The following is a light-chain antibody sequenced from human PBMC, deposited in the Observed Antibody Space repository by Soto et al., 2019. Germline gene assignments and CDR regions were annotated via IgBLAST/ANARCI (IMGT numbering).Light chain of an antibody. CDR3: SSYTTSVTYV. V-gene: IGLV2-14*01. J-gene: IGLJ1*01. Sequence: QSVLTQPASVSGSPGQSITISCTGTSGDIGGYNSVSWYQQHPGKAPKLVIYAVSNRPSGVSSRFSGSKSGNTASLTMSGLQAEDEATYYCSSYTTSVTYVFXTGTKLTVL. CDR1: SGDIGGYNS. CDR2: AVS.